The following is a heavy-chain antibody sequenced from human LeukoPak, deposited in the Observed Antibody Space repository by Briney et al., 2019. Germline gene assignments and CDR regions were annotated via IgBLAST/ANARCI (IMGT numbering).Heavy chain of an antibody. D-gene: IGHD2-2*01. CDR3: ARDLRVVPAAYGGWFDP. Sequence: GASVKVSCKASGYTFTGYYMHWVRQAPGQGLEWMGWINPNSGGTNYAQKFQGRVTMTRDTSISTAYMELSRLRSDDTAVYYCARDLRVVPAAYGGWFDPWGQGTLVTVSS. CDR2: INPNSGGT. V-gene: IGHV1-2*02. CDR1: GYTFTGYY. J-gene: IGHJ5*02.